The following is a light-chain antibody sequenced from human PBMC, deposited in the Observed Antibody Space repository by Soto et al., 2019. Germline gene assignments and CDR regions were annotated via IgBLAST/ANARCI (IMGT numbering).Light chain of an antibody. J-gene: IGKJ2*01. CDR3: QHYNTRPPYT. CDR2: GAS. Sequence: EIVMTQSPATLSVSPREIATLSCRASQSVSSNLAWYQQKPGQAPRLLIYGASTRATGIPARFIGSGSGIEFTLTITSLLRDEYAVYYGQHYNTRPPYTFGQGTKLEIK. V-gene: IGKV3-15*01. CDR1: QSVSSN.